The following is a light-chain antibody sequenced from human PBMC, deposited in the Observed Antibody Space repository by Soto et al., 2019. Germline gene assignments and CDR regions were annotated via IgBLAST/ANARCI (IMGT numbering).Light chain of an antibody. CDR3: QSYDSSLSASV. Sequence: CAGGSSNIGGGYEVHWYQQLPGTAPKLLIYDNNHRPSGVPDRFSGSKSGTSASLAITGLQAEDEADYYCQSYDSSLSASVFGGGTKLTVL. J-gene: IGLJ3*02. CDR2: DNN. V-gene: IGLV1-40*01. CDR1: SSNIGGGYE.